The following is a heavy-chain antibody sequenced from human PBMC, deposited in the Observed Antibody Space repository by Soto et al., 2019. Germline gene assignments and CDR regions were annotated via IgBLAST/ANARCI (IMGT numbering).Heavy chain of an antibody. V-gene: IGHV1-69*06. CDR2: IISIFGTA. CDR1: GRTLSIYA. J-gene: IGHJ6*02. D-gene: IGHD3-3*01. Sequence: ASVKVSCKASGRTLSIYAMSWLREAPGQGLEWMGGIISIFGTANYAQKFQGRVTITADKSTRTAYMELSSMRSEDTAVYYCARETYDFWSVYYSWYGMDVWGQGTTVTLSS. CDR3: ARETYDFWSVYYSWYGMDV.